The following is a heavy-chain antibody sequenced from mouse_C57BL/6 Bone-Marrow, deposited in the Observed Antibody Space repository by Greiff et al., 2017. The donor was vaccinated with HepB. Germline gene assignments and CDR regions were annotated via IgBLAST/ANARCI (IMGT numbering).Heavy chain of an antibody. V-gene: IGHV1-81*01. CDR3: ARQNYYGSGDYAMDY. J-gene: IGHJ4*01. CDR2: IYPRSGNT. Sequence: LVESGAELARPGASVKLSCKASGYTFTSYGISWVKQRTGQGLEWIGEIYPRSGNTYYNEKFKGKATLTADKSSSTAYMDLRSLTSEDSAVYFCARQNYYGSGDYAMDYWGQGTSVTVSS. CDR1: GYTFTSYG. D-gene: IGHD1-1*01.